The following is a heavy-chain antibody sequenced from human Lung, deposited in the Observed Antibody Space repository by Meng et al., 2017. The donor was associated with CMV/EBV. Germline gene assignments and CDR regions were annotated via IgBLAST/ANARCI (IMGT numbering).Heavy chain of an antibody. J-gene: IGHJ3*01. CDR2: INPDSGGT. V-gene: IGHV1-2*02. CDR3: SRGAPFFREPLDL. D-gene: IGHD1-14*01. CDR1: GYTFSGHY. Sequence: ASVKVSXKASGYTFSGHYIHWVRQAPGQGLEWMGWINPDSGGTRYSQKFQYRVTMTRDTSINTAYMELSRLRSDDTAVYYCSRGAPFFREPLDLWGQGTMVTFSS.